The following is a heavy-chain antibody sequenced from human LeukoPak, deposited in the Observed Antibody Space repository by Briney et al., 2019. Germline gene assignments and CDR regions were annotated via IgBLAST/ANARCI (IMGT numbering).Heavy chain of an antibody. Sequence: GASVKVSCKASGYSFTGYYMHWVRQAPGQGLEGMGWINPNSGGTNYAQKFQGRVTMTRDTPISAAYMAPSELRDDHRAGHYCSRDRIAYNWFDPWGQGTLVTVSS. CDR1: GYSFTGYY. D-gene: IGHD6-13*01. V-gene: IGHV1-2*02. CDR3: SRDRIAYNWFDP. J-gene: IGHJ5*02. CDR2: INPNSGGT.